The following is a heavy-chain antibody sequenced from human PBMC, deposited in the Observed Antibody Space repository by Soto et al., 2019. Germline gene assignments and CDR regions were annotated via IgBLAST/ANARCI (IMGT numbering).Heavy chain of an antibody. CDR2: ISSSGNS. D-gene: IGHD3-3*01. V-gene: IGHV4-30-4*01. CDR1: GGSISGGVSY. Sequence: QVQLQESGPGLVKPSQTLSLICTVSGGSISGGVSYWSWIRQSPGKGLEWIGYISSSGNSYYNPSLKRRVNISVDTSKNPFSLKLSSVTAAATAVYYCAREITIFGVEGGVWGQGTTVTVSS. J-gene: IGHJ6*02. CDR3: AREITIFGVEGGV.